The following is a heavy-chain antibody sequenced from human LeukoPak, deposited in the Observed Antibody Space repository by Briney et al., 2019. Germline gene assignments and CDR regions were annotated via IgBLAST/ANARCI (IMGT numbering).Heavy chain of an antibody. D-gene: IGHD4/OR15-4a*01. Sequence: ASVKVSCKASGYSFTGYYMHWVRQAPGQGLEWMGWMNPNTGGTNFAQQFQGRVIMTRDTSISTAYMELSRLRSDDTAVYYCVRAVLSATDYYYYERLGQRDHGHRLL. CDR3: VRAVLSATDYYYYER. CDR1: GYSFTGYY. V-gene: IGHV1-2*02. CDR2: MNPNTGGT. J-gene: IGHJ6*03.